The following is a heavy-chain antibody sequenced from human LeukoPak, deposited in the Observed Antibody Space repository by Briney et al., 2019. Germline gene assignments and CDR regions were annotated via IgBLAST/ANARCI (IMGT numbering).Heavy chain of an antibody. D-gene: IGHD1-1*01. J-gene: IGHJ4*02. Sequence: SETLSLTCTVSGGSISSSSYYWGWIRQPPGKGLEWIGSIYYSGSTYYNPSLKGRVTISVDTSKNQFSLKLTSVTAADTAVYYCARGLDRGKTGYWGQGSLVTVSS. CDR3: ARGLDRGKTGY. CDR2: IYYSGST. CDR1: GGSISSSSYY. V-gene: IGHV4-39*07.